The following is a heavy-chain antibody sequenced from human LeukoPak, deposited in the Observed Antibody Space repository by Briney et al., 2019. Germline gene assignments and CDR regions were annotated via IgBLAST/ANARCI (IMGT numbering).Heavy chain of an antibody. Sequence: SETLSLTCTVSGGSISSGGYYWSWIRQHPGKGLEWIGYIYYSGSTYYNPSLKSRVTISVDTSNNQFSLKLSSVTAADTAVYYCARDYDSSGYVFDYWGQGTLVTVSS. V-gene: IGHV4-31*03. CDR2: IYYSGST. CDR1: GGSISSGGYY. D-gene: IGHD3-22*01. J-gene: IGHJ4*02. CDR3: ARDYDSSGYVFDY.